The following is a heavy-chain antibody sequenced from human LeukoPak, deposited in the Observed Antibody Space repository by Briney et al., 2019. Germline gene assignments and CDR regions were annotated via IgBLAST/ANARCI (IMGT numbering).Heavy chain of an antibody. V-gene: IGHV3-49*04. CDR1: GFTFGDYG. Sequence: GGSLRLSCTASGFTFGDYGMSWVRQAPGKRPEWVSFIRSKAYGGTTEYAASVEGRFTISRDDSKSIAYLQMNSLKTEGTAVYYCTRGTTDDYYYYYYMDVWGKGTTVTIS. D-gene: IGHD1-1*01. J-gene: IGHJ6*03. CDR3: TRGTTDDYYYYYYMDV. CDR2: IRSKAYGGTT.